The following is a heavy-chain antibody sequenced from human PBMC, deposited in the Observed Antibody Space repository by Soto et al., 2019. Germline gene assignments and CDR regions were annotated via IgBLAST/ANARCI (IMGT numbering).Heavy chain of an antibody. J-gene: IGHJ4*02. V-gene: IGHV4-34*01. CDR3: ANLHYGSGSYYNDY. D-gene: IGHD3-10*01. CDR1: GGSFGGYY. CDR2: INHSGST. Sequence: SETLSLTCAVYGGSFGGYYWSWIRQPPGKGLEWIGEINHSGSTNYNPSLKSRVTISVDTSKNQFSLKLSSVTAADTAVYYCANLHYGSGSYYNDYWGQGTLVTVSS.